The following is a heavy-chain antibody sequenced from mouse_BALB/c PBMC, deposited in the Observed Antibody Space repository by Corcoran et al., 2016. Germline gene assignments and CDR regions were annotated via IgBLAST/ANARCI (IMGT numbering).Heavy chain of an antibody. CDR2: IWWDADK. Sequence: QVTMKESGPGILQPSQTLSLTCSFSWFSLSPSGMRVGWIRQPSGKGLEWLTHIWWDADKYYNTALKSGLTISKDTSKNLVFLKIASVDTADTAKYYCARIRGNYVDYWGQGTTLTVSA. J-gene: IGHJ2*01. V-gene: IGHV8-8*01. CDR3: ARIRGNYVDY. D-gene: IGHD2-14*01. CDR1: WFSLSPSGMR.